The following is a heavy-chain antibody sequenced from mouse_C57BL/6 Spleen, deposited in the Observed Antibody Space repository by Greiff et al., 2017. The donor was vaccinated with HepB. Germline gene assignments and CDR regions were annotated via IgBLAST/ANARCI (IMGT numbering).Heavy chain of an antibody. V-gene: IGHV1-85*01. D-gene: IGHD2-5*01. CDR3: ARFYYSNYDYYAMDY. CDR2: IYPRDGST. CDR1: GYTFTSYD. Sequence: QVQLQHSGPELVKPGASVKLSCKASGYTFTSYDINWVKQRPGQGLEWIGWIYPRDGSTKYNEKFKGKATLTVDTSSSTAYMELHSLTSEDSAVYFCARFYYSNYDYYAMDYWGQGTSVTVSS. J-gene: IGHJ4*01.